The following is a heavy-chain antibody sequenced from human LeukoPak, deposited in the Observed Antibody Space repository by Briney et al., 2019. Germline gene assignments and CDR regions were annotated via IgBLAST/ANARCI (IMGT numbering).Heavy chain of an antibody. V-gene: IGHV3-48*03. CDR3: ARRSGRRYEY. J-gene: IGHJ4*02. CDR2: ISGGGGST. D-gene: IGHD5-24*01. Sequence: PGGSLRLSCAASGFTFRSYEMNWVRHAPGRGLEWVSHISGGGGSTVYPDAVKGRFTISRDNAKNSLYLQMNSLRVEDTGIYYCARRSGRRYEYWGQGVLVTVSP. CDR1: GFTFRSYE.